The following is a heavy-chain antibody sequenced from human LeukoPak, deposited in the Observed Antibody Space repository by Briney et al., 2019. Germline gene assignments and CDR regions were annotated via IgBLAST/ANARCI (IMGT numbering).Heavy chain of an antibody. CDR2: ISKGSGYI. Sequence: PGGSLRLSCAASGFTFNNYSFNWVRQAPGKGLEWVSSISKGSGYIYYTDSVKGRFTISRDNAENSLFLQMNSLRVDDTAVYYCVRDMGRESIFDYWGQGTLVTVSS. J-gene: IGHJ4*02. D-gene: IGHD3-10*01. CDR3: VRDMGRESIFDY. V-gene: IGHV3-21*01. CDR1: GFTFNNYS.